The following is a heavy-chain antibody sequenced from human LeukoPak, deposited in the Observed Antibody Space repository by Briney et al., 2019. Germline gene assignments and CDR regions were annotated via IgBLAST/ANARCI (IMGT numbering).Heavy chain of an antibody. J-gene: IGHJ4*02. V-gene: IGHV4-59*08. CDR1: GFSISSFY. CDR3: ARRGAMVRGPAYHFDF. CDR2: VYFTGST. D-gene: IGHD3-10*01. Sequence: SETLSLTCTVSGFSISSFYWSWVRQPPGEPLEWVGHVYFTGSTDYNPSLKSRVTISVDTAKNQFSLNLHSVTAADTAVYYCARRGAMVRGPAYHFDFWGRGTQVTVSS.